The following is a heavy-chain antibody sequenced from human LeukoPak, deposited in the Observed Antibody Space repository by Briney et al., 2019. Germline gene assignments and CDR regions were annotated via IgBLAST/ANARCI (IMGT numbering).Heavy chain of an antibody. CDR2: ISGSGGST. J-gene: IGHJ4*02. CDR3: ANPTEEYCSSTSCLASFDY. V-gene: IGHV3-23*01. D-gene: IGHD2-2*01. CDR1: GFTFSSYA. Sequence: GGSLRLSCAASGFTFSSYAMSWVRQAPGKGLEWVSAISGSGGSTYYADSVKGRFTISRDNSKNTLYLQMNSLRAEDTAVYYCANPTEEYCSSTSCLASFDYWGQGTLVTVSS.